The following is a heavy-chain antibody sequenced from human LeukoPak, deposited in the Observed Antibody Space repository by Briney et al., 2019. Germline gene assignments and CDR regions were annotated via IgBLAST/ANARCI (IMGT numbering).Heavy chain of an antibody. CDR3: ARDELRYDAFDI. V-gene: IGHV4-4*07. J-gene: IGHJ3*02. Sequence: SETLSLTCTVPGGSISSKYWGWIRQSADKGLEWIGNVHASGITNYYPSLKSRVTLSVDTSKDQFSLKLSSVTAADTAVYYCARDELRYDAFDIWGQGTMVTVSS. CDR2: VHASGIT. CDR1: GGSISSKY. D-gene: IGHD4-17*01.